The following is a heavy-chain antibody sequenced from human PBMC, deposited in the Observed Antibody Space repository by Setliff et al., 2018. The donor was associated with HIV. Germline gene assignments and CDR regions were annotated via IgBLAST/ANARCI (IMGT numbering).Heavy chain of an antibody. J-gene: IGHJ6*02. CDR2: IMHIFGTV. CDR3: ASGENLQPRIDV. Sequence: GASVKVSCKASGGTFNSYAFSWVRQAPGQGLEWMAGIMHIFGTVSHTQKFQGRVRISTDESTNTVYMELTSRRAEDTAVYYCASGENLQPRIDVWGQGTTVTVSS. CDR1: GGTFNSYA. D-gene: IGHD5-18*01. V-gene: IGHV1-69*05.